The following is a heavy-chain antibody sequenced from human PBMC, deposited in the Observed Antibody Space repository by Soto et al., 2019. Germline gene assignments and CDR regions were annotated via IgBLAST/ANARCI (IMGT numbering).Heavy chain of an antibody. CDR2: INPSGGST. CDR1: GYTFTSYY. V-gene: IGHV1-46*03. Sequence: ASVKVSCKASGYTFTSYYMHWVRQAPGQGLEWMGIINPSGGSTSYAQKFQGRVTMTRDTSTSTVYMELSSLRSEYTAVYYCAVYCSSTSCPGHWGQGTLVTVSS. CDR3: AVYCSSTSCPGH. D-gene: IGHD2-2*01. J-gene: IGHJ4*02.